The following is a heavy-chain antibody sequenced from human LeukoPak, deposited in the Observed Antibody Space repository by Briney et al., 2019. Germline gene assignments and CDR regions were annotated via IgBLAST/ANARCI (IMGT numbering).Heavy chain of an antibody. Sequence: KTSETLSLTCTVSGDSISSGDYYWGWIRQPPGKGLEWIGSIYYSGNTYYNASLKSQASISIDTSKNQFSLRLTSVTAADTAVYYCARNRLGPPPAYWYFDLWGRGTLVTVSS. J-gene: IGHJ2*01. V-gene: IGHV4-39*01. CDR2: IYYSGNT. CDR3: ARNRLGPPPAYWYFDL. D-gene: IGHD3-16*01. CDR1: GDSISSGDYY.